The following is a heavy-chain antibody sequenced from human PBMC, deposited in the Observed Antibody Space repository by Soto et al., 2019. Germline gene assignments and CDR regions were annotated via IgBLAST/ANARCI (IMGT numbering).Heavy chain of an antibody. CDR3: ARGPGSYLKSNWFKA. CDR2: INHSGST. V-gene: IGHV4-34*01. Sequence: SETLSLTCAVYGGSFSGYYWSWIRQPPGKGLEWIGEINHSGSTNYNPSLKSRVTISVDTSKNQFSLKLSSVTAADTAVYYCARGPGSYLKSNWFKAWGQGTLVTVSS. D-gene: IGHD1-26*01. J-gene: IGHJ5*02. CDR1: GGSFSGYY.